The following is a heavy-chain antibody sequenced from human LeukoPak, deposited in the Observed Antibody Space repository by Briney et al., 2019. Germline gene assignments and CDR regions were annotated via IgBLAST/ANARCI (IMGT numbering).Heavy chain of an antibody. Sequence: AGGSLRLSCAASGFTFSSYSMNWVRQAPGKGLEWVSYISSSSSTIYYADSVKGRFTISRDNAKNSLYLQMNSLRDEDTAVYYCARDRYFDWLLSSDYWGQGTLVTVSS. CDR3: ARDRYFDWLLSSDY. V-gene: IGHV3-48*02. CDR2: ISSSSSTI. CDR1: GFTFSSYS. J-gene: IGHJ4*02. D-gene: IGHD3-9*01.